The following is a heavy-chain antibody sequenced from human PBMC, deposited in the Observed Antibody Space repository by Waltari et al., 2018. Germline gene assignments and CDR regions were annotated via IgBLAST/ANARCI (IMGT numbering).Heavy chain of an antibody. CDR2: INGSGGAT. J-gene: IGHJ4*02. CDR3: AKPYRIASAGYFDY. V-gene: IGHV3-23*01. Sequence: EVQLLESGGGLVQPGGSLRLSCAASGFTFSSYAMSWVRQAPGKGLGWVSTINGSGGATYYADSGKGRFTISRDNSKNTLYLQMNSLRAEDTAVYYCAKPYRIASAGYFDYWGQGSLVTVSS. D-gene: IGHD6-13*01. CDR1: GFTFSSYA.